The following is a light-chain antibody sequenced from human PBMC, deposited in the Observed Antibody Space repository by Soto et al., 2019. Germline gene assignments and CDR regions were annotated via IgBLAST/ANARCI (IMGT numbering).Light chain of an antibody. CDR3: QQPNNWPRN. V-gene: IGKV3-11*01. J-gene: IGKJ2*01. Sequence: EIALTQSPATLSLSPGDTATLSYRASQSVSSYLAWYQQKPGQAPRLLIYDASTMATGIQARFSGSGSGKAFTITISRLEPEAFAVYYCQQPNNWPRNFGQGTKVEIK. CDR1: QSVSSY. CDR2: DAS.